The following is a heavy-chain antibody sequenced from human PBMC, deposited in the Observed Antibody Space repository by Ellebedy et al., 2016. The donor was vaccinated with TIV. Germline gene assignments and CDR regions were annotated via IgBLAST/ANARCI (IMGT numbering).Heavy chain of an antibody. CDR3: ASMIGRFDI. V-gene: IGHV3-48*01. CDR2: ISGSSLTI. J-gene: IGHJ3*02. CDR1: GFTFSSHS. D-gene: IGHD3-22*01. Sequence: PGGSLRLSCAASGFTFSSHSMNWVRQAPGKGLEWVSYISGSSLTIYYADSVKGRFIISRDNAKNYLYLQMNSLGAEDTAVYYCASMIGRFDIWGRGTMVTVSS.